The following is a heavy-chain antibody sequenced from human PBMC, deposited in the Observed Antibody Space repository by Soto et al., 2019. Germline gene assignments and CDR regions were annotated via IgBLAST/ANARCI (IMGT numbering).Heavy chain of an antibody. CDR1: GFTFNIYG. CDR2: ISYDGSNQ. Sequence: TGGSLRLSCAASGFTFNIYGMHWVRRAPDKGLEWVALISYDGSNQYYADSVKGRFTISRDNSKNTLFLQMNSLRADDTAVYYCAKDQASGQGSFESWGQGTLVTVSS. V-gene: IGHV3-30*18. J-gene: IGHJ4*02. CDR3: AKDQASGQGSFES.